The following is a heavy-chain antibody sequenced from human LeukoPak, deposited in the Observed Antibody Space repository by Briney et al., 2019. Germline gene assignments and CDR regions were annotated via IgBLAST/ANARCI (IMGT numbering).Heavy chain of an antibody. J-gene: IGHJ4*02. CDR1: GGSINSYY. V-gene: IGHV4-59*12. D-gene: IGHD3-16*01. Sequence: SETLSLTCTVSGGSINSYYWSWNRQPPGKGLECIGYIHYTGSTNYNPSLKSRVTISVDTSKNQFSLKLSSVTAADTAVYYCARAGPSRSYDYVWGSYDYWGQGTLVTVSS. CDR3: ARAGPSRSYDYVWGSYDY. CDR2: IHYTGST.